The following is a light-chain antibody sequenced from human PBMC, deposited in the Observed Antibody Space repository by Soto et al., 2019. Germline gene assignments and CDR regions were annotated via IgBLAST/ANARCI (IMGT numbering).Light chain of an antibody. CDR3: ATWDDSLSGVV. CDR2: RDN. V-gene: IGLV1-47*01. Sequence: QSVLTQAPSASGTPGQRVTISCSGSSSNIGSNYVYWYQQLPGTAPKLLIYRDNERPSGVPDRFSGFKSGTSTSLAIRGLRSEDEADYYCATWDDSLSGVVFGGGTQLTVL. CDR1: SSNIGSNY. J-gene: IGLJ2*01.